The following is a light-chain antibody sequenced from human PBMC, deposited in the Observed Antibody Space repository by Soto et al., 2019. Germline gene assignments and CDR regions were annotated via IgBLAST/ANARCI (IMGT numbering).Light chain of an antibody. J-gene: IGKJ4*01. CDR2: GAS. CDR1: KSISSS. CDR3: QQYYNWPPLT. Sequence: DIVMTQSPATLSASPGERATLSCRASKSISSSLAWYQQKPGQAPRLLIFGASTRATGIPARFGGSGSGTEFTLTISSLQSEDFAVYYCQQYYNWPPLTFGGGTKVEIK. V-gene: IGKV3-15*01.